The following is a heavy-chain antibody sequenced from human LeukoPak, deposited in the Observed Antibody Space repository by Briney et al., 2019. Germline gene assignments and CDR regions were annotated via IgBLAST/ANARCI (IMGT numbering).Heavy chain of an antibody. CDR3: AREYCSSSGSVSDY. CDR1: GFTFSSYN. V-gene: IGHV3-48*02. CDR2: ISSSSSTI. J-gene: IGHJ4*02. Sequence: GGSLRLSCAASGFTFSSYNMNWVRQAPGKGREWVSYISSSSSTIYYADSVKGRFTISRDNAKNSLYLQMNSLRDEDTAVYYCAREYCSSSGSVSDYWGQGTLVTVSS. D-gene: IGHD6-6*01.